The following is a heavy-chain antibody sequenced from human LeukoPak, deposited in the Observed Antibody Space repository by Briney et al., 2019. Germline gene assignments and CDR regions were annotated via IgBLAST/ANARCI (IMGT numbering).Heavy chain of an antibody. Sequence: GGSPRLSCAASGFTFNGYWMSWVRQAPGKGLEWVANIKQDGSEKYYVDSVRGRLTISRDNAENSLFLQMNRLRVEDTAVYYCTRDFGRSSYYFDFWGQGTLVTVSS. D-gene: IGHD3-3*01. CDR1: GFTFNGYW. V-gene: IGHV3-7*01. CDR3: TRDFGRSSYYFDF. CDR2: IKQDGSEK. J-gene: IGHJ4*02.